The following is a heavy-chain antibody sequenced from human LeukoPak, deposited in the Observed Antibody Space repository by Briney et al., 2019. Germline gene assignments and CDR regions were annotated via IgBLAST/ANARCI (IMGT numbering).Heavy chain of an antibody. V-gene: IGHV3-11*06. CDR1: GFTFSDYY. J-gene: IGHJ6*04. CDR3: ARGYYYYYGVDV. Sequence: GGSLRLSCAASGFTFSDYYMSWIRQASGKGLEWVSYISSSSSYTDYADSVKGRFTISRDNAKNSLYLQMNSLRAEDTAVYYCARGYYYYYGVDVWGKGTTVTVSS. CDR2: ISSSSSYT.